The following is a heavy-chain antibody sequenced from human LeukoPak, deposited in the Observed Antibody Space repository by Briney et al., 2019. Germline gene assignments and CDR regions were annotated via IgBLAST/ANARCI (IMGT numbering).Heavy chain of an antibody. J-gene: IGHJ4*02. CDR1: GASISSRNW. CDR2: IYHGGNF. CDR3: AREELGGARGIDY. Sequence: PSGTLSLTCAVSGASISSRNWWSWVRQPPGKRREWIGEIYHGGNFNFNPSLRGRIMMTVDESNNQFSLRMNSVTAADTAVYYCAREELGGARGIDYWGQGILVTVSP. D-gene: IGHD3-3*02. V-gene: IGHV4-4*02.